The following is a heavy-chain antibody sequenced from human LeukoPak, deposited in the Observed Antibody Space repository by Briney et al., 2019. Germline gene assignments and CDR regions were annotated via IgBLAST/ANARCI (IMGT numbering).Heavy chain of an antibody. CDR2: ISGNSGST. V-gene: IGHV3-9*01. D-gene: IGHD2/OR15-2a*01. CDR1: GFIFDDYT. J-gene: IGHJ4*02. Sequence: GGSLRLSCAASGFIFDDYTMHWVRQAPGKGLEWVSGISGNSGSTGYADAVKGRFTMSRDNAKNSLYLQMKSLRPEDTALYYCARVGLSSPGPGFDYWGQGTLVTVSS. CDR3: ARVGLSSPGPGFDY.